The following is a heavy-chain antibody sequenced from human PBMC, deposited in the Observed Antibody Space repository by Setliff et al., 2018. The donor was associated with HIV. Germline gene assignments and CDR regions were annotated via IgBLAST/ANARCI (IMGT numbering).Heavy chain of an antibody. CDR1: GFTFSSYS. J-gene: IGHJ4*02. D-gene: IGHD1-26*01. V-gene: IGHV3-48*01. CDR2: ISGNSGAV. Sequence: GESLKISCAASGFTFSSYSMNWVRQAPGKGLEWVSFISGNSGAVTYADSVKGRFTISRDNAKNSLYPQMNSLRAEDTAVYYCARDRGGSYTPLDYWGQGTLVTVSS. CDR3: ARDRGGSYTPLDY.